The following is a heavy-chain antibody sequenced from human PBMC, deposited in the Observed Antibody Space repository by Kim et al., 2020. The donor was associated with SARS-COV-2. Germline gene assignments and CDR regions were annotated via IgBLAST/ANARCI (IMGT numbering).Heavy chain of an antibody. V-gene: IGHV4-59*08. Sequence: SETLSLTCTVSGGSISSYYWSWIRQPPGKGLEWIGYIYYSGSTNYNPSLKSRVTISVDTSKNQFSLKLSSVTAADTAVYYCARPNSSRGSWGGFDIWGQGTMVTVSS. CDR2: IYYSGST. CDR1: GGSISSYY. D-gene: IGHD6-13*01. J-gene: IGHJ3*02. CDR3: ARPNSSRGSWGGFDI.